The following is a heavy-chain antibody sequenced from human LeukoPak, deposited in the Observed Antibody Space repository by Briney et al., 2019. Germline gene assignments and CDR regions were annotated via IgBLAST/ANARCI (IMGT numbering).Heavy chain of an antibody. CDR1: GGSISGYY. Sequence: PSETLSLTCTVSGGSISGYYWSWVRQSAGKGLEWIGRIYTSGITNYNPSLKSRVTMSVDTSKNQFTLELSSVTAADTAVYYCARGGGRQLESSHSYFDYWGQGTLVTVSS. CDR2: IYTSGIT. D-gene: IGHD2-15*01. CDR3: ARGGGRQLESSHSYFDY. J-gene: IGHJ4*02. V-gene: IGHV4-4*07.